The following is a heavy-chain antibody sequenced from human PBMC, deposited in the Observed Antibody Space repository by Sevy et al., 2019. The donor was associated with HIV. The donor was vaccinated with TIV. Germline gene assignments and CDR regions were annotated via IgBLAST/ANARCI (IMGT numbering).Heavy chain of an antibody. V-gene: IGHV3-23*01. D-gene: IGHD3-9*01. CDR3: AKDPQYYDILTGYSHPDY. J-gene: IGHJ4*02. CDR1: GFTFSSYA. Sequence: GGSLRLSCAASGFTFSSYAMSWVRQAPVKGLEWVSAISGSGGSTYYADSVKGRFTISRDNSKNTLYLQMNSLRAEDTAVYYCAKDPQYYDILTGYSHPDYWGQGTLVTVSS. CDR2: ISGSGGST.